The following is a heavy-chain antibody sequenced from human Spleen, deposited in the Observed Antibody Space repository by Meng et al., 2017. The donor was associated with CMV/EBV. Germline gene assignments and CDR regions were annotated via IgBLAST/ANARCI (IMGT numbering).Heavy chain of an antibody. CDR3: ARDRYYYGSGTRLTFDP. V-gene: IGHV4-34*02. Sequence: QVQLQQWGGCVLKPSQTLVLPGGVYGWSFSGYYWSWIRQHPWKGLEWSGEINHSGSTKYNPSLKSRVTISVKTYKNQLSLKLSSVTAADTAVYYCARDRYYYGSGTRLTFDPWGQGTLVTVSS. D-gene: IGHD3-10*01. CDR1: GWSFSGYY. J-gene: IGHJ5*02. CDR2: INHSGST.